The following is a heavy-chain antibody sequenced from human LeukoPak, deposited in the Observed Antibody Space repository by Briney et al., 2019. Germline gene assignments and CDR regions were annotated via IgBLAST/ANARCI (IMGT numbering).Heavy chain of an antibody. V-gene: IGHV3-30-3*01. J-gene: IGHJ4*02. CDR3: TRDMIRGVPDYIDY. D-gene: IGHD3-10*01. CDR1: GFRFSSYD. CDR2: ISAEGDIQ. Sequence: GGSLRLSCAATGFRFSSYDMHWVRQAPGKGLGWVAAISAEGDIQIYLDSVMGRFTISRDNSKSTLYLQMNSLRIEDTGFYYCTRDMIRGVPDYIDYWGQGTLVTVSS.